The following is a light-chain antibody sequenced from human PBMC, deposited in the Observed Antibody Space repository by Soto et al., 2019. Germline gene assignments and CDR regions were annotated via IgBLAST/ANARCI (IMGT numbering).Light chain of an antibody. J-gene: IGKJ4*01. CDR3: QQRSNWPALT. CDR1: QSVSSY. Sequence: EIVLTQSPATLSLSPGERATLSCRASQSVSSYLAWYQQKPGQAPRLLIYDASNRATDTPARFSGSGSGTDFTLTISSLEPEDSAVYYCQQRSNWPALTFGGGTKVEI. V-gene: IGKV3-11*01. CDR2: DAS.